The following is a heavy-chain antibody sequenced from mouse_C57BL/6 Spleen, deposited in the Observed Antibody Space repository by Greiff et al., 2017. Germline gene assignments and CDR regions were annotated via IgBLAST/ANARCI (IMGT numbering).Heavy chain of an antibody. CDR2: IHPNSGST. D-gene: IGHD1-1*01. J-gene: IGHJ4*01. Sequence: QVQLQQPGAELVKPGASVKLSCKASGYTFTSYWMHWVKQRPGQGLEWIGMIHPNSGSTNYNEKFKSKATLTVDKSSSTAYMQLSSLTSEDSAVYYCARRKGRRGAMDYWGQGTSVTVSS. V-gene: IGHV1-64*01. CDR3: ARRKGRRGAMDY. CDR1: GYTFTSYW.